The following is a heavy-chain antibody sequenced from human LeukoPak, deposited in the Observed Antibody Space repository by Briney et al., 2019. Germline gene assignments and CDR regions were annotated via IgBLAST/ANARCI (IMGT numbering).Heavy chain of an antibody. Sequence: SETLSLTCTVSGVSISSGGYCWSWIRQHPGKGLEWIGYFCYSGTTYYTPSLKSRVTISVDTSKNQFSLKLSSVTAADTAVYYCARLGGSGSYPNWGQGTLVTVSS. CDR1: GVSISSGGYC. CDR2: FCYSGTT. J-gene: IGHJ4*02. D-gene: IGHD1-26*01. CDR3: ARLGGSGSYPN. V-gene: IGHV4-31*03.